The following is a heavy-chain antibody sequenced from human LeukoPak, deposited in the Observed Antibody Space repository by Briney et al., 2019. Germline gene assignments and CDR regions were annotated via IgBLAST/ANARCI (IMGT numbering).Heavy chain of an antibody. V-gene: IGHV3-23*01. D-gene: IGHD3-22*01. J-gene: IGHJ4*02. CDR2: LSGSGGST. CDR1: GFTFGDYA. CDR3: AKQSTWWASSGYYSPIEY. Sequence: PGRSLRLSCTASGFTFGDYAMSWVRQAPGKGLEWVSDLSGSGGSTYYADSVQGRFTISRDNSKNTLYLQMNSLRAEDTAVYYCAKQSTWWASSGYYSPIEYWGQGTLVTVSS.